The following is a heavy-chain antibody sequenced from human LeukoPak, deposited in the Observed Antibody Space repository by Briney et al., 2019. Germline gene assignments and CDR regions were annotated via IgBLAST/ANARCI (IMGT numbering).Heavy chain of an antibody. J-gene: IGHJ5*02. D-gene: IGHD6-13*01. V-gene: IGHV4-61*02. Sequence: SETLSLTCTVSGDSLTNSPYYWSWIRQPAGKGLEWIGRIYSGGSTNYNPSLMSRVTMSIDTSKSQFSLKLTSVTAADTAVYYCARGSAADYNWFDPWGQGTLVTVSS. CDR3: ARGSAADYNWFDP. CDR1: GDSLTNSPYY. CDR2: IYSGGST.